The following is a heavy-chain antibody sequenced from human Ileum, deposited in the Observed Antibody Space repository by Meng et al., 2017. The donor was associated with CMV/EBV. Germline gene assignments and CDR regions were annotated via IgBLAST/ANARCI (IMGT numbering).Heavy chain of an antibody. CDR3: ARAGARGVPVDL. CDR1: GDSIKNYY. V-gene: IGHV4-4*07. CDR2: IHYSGGT. J-gene: IGHJ4*02. Sequence: QLQLQYSGPRLVKHSATLSLTCTVSGDSIKNYYWTWLRQPAGKGLEWLGRIHYSGGTDDNPSLKSRVTLSIDTSKNQLSLKIYSVTAADTAVYYCARAGARGVPVDLWGQGTLVTVSS. D-gene: IGHD3-10*01.